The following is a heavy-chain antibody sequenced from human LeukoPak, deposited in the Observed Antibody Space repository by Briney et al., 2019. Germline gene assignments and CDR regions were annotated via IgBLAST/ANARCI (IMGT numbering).Heavy chain of an antibody. V-gene: IGHV4-34*01. J-gene: IGHJ1*01. CDR3: ARDMGYGDYAFQH. D-gene: IGHD4-17*01. CDR1: GGSFSGYY. CDR2: INHSGST. Sequence: SETLSLTCAVYGGSFSGYYWSWIRQPPGKRLEWIGEINHSGSTSYNPSLKSRVTISVDTSKNQFSLKLSSVTAADTAVYYCARDMGYGDYAFQHWGQGTLVTVSS.